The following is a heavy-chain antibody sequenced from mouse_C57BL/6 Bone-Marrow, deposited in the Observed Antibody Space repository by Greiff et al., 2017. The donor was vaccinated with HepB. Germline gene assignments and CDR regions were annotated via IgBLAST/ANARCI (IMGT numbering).Heavy chain of an antibody. D-gene: IGHD2-3*01. Sequence: DVKLQESGAELVRPGSSVKMSCKTSGYTFTSYGINWVKQRPGQGLEWIGYIYIGNGYTEYNEKFKGKATLTSDTSSSTAYMQLSSLTSEDSAIYFCAGGWLLPYYYAMDYWGQGTSVTVSS. J-gene: IGHJ4*01. CDR3: AGGWLLPYYYAMDY. CDR2: IYIGNGYT. V-gene: IGHV1-58*01. CDR1: GYTFTSYG.